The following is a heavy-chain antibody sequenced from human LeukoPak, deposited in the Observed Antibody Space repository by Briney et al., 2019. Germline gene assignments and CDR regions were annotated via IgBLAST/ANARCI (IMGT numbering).Heavy chain of an antibody. Sequence: SETLSLTCTVSGGSISSGSYYWSWIRQPAGKGLEWIGRIYTSGSTNYNPSLKSRVTISVDTSKNQFSLKLSSVTAADTAVYYCASVDILTGYSRVYRNLWGQGTMVTVSS. CDR3: ASVDILTGYSRVYRNL. CDR1: GGSISSGSYY. D-gene: IGHD3-9*01. CDR2: IYTSGST. V-gene: IGHV4-61*02. J-gene: IGHJ3*01.